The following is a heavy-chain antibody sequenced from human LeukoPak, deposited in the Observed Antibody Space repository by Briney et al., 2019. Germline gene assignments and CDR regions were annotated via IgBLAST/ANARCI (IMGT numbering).Heavy chain of an antibody. Sequence: SVKLSCKASGGTFSSDAISWVRQAPGQGLEWMGGMIPIFRTANYAQKFQGRVTITADESTRTAYMELSSLRSEDTAVYYCARLAAPQSPNFDYWGQGTLVTVSS. J-gene: IGHJ4*02. CDR3: ARLAAPQSPNFDY. CDR1: GGTFSSDA. CDR2: MIPIFRTA. D-gene: IGHD6-13*01. V-gene: IGHV1-69*13.